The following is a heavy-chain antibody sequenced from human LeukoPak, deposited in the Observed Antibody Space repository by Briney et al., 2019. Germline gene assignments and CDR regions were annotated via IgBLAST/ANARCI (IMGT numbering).Heavy chain of an antibody. J-gene: IGHJ4*02. CDR1: GGSISSGGYY. V-gene: IGHV4-31*03. Sequence: SQTLSLTCTVSGGSISSGGYYWSWIRQHPGKGLEWIGYIYYSGSTYYNPSLKSRVTISVDTSKNQFSLKLSSVTAADTAVYYCARGRGMVRGVISTFFDYWGQGTLVTVSS. CDR3: ARGRGMVRGVISTFFDY. CDR2: IYYSGST. D-gene: IGHD3-10*01.